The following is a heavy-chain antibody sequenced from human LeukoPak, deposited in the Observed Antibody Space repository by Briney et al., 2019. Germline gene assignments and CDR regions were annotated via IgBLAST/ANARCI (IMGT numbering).Heavy chain of an antibody. V-gene: IGHV3-23*01. CDR1: GFTFSSFA. D-gene: IGHD3/OR15-3a*01. CDR2: ISGSDSNT. Sequence: GGSLRLSCAASGFTFSSFAMHWVRQAPGKGLEWVSVISGSDSNTYYADSVKGRFTNSRDNSKNTLYLQMNSLRAEDTAVYYCAKVVDFWTGLNYFDYWGQGTLVTVSS. CDR3: AKVVDFWTGLNYFDY. J-gene: IGHJ4*02.